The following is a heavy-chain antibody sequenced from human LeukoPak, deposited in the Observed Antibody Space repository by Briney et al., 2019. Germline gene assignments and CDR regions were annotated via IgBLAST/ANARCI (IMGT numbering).Heavy chain of an antibody. Sequence: PSETLSLTCTVSGGSISSYYWTWIRQPPGKGLEWIGYSYHSGYTNYNPSLKSRVTVSVDTSKNQFSLKLSSVTAADTAVYYCASQTSGAPFDDWGQGTLVTVSS. CDR2: SYHSGYT. V-gene: IGHV4-59*08. CDR3: ASQTSGAPFDD. D-gene: IGHD3-10*01. CDR1: GGSISSYY. J-gene: IGHJ4*02.